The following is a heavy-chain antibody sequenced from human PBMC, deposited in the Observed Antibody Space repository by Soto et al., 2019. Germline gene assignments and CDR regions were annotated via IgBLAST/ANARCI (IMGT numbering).Heavy chain of an antibody. Sequence: ETLSLTCAVSGGSIGSSNWWSWVRQPPGKGLEGIGEIYHSGSTNYNPSLKSRVTISVDKSKNQFSLKLSSVTAADTAVYYCARDAPTIAAAGRGLYNWFDPWGQGTLVTVSS. CDR2: IYHSGST. J-gene: IGHJ5*02. V-gene: IGHV4-4*02. CDR1: GGSIGSSNW. D-gene: IGHD6-13*01. CDR3: ARDAPTIAAAGRGLYNWFDP.